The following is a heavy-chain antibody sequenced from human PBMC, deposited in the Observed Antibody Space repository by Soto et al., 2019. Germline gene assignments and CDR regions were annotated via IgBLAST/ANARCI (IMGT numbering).Heavy chain of an antibody. CDR2: IYRGGDT. CDR1: GFTVSYNY. J-gene: IGHJ3*02. Sequence: GGSLRLSCAVSGFTVSYNYMNWVRQAPGKGLEWVSVIYRGGDTFYADSVKGRFTISRDNSKDTLYLQMNSLRAEDTAVYYCARGMYGSGSYYIGDAFDMWGQGTMVTVSS. V-gene: IGHV3-53*01. D-gene: IGHD3-10*01. CDR3: ARGMYGSGSYYIGDAFDM.